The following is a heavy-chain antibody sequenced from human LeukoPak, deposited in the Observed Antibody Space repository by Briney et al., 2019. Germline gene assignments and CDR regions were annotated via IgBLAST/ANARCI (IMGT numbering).Heavy chain of an antibody. V-gene: IGHV3-66*01. D-gene: IGHD4-11*01. CDR3: ARSYSNHLFGMDV. J-gene: IGHJ6*02. CDR2: IYSGGTT. CDR1: GFIVTSYY. Sequence: GGSLRLSCEASGFIVTSYYMTWVRQAPGKGLEWVSVIYSGGTTYYADSVKGRVAISRDNSKSTVFLQMNSVRAEDTAVYYCARSYSNHLFGMDVWGQGTTVTVSS.